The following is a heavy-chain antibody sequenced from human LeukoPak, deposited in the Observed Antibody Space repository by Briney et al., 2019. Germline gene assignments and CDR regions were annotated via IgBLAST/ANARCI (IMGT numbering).Heavy chain of an antibody. CDR1: GGSFSGYY. CDR3: ARGGDSSSYQDY. Sequence: SETLSLTCAVYGGSFSGYYWSWIRQPPGKGLEWIGEINHSGSTNYNASLKSRVTISVDTSKNQFSLKLSSVTAADTAVYYCARGGDSSSYQDYWGQGTLVTVSS. V-gene: IGHV4-34*01. CDR2: INHSGST. D-gene: IGHD6-13*01. J-gene: IGHJ4*02.